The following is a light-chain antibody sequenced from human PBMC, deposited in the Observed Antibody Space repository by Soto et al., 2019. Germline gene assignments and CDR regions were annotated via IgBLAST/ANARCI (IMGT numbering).Light chain of an antibody. V-gene: IGKV1D-8*01. CDR3: QHYNSYSEA. CDR1: QGVSTY. Sequence: VLWMTQSPSLLSASTGDRVTITCRTSQGVSTYVAWYQQKPGKPPKPLIYAASTLHSGVPARFSGSGSGTDFTLTISGLQSEDFATYYCQHYNSYSEAFGQGTKVDIK. J-gene: IGKJ1*01. CDR2: AAS.